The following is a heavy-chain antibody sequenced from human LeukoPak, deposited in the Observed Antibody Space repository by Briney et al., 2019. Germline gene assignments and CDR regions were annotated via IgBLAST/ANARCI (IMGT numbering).Heavy chain of an antibody. D-gene: IGHD2-2*01. CDR1: GYSFTSYY. CDR2: INPSGGST. CDR3: AREVRWVELRGYCDTTICYSWFDP. V-gene: IGHV1-46*01. J-gene: IGHJ5*02. Sequence: ASVKVSCKASGYSFTSYYMHWVRQAPGQGLEWMGIINPSGGSTTYAQKFQGRVTMTRDTSTSTVYMELSSLRSEDTAVYYCAREVRWVELRGYCDTTICYSWFDPWGQGTLVTVSS.